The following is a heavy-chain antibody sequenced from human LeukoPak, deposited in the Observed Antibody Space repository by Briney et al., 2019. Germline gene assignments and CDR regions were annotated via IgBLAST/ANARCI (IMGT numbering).Heavy chain of an antibody. CDR1: GGSISSRSYY. Sequence: PSETLSLTCTVSGGSISSRSYYWGWIRQPPGKGLEWIGSIFYSGTTYYNPSLKSRVTISVDTSKNQFSLRLSSVTAADTAVYYCASENCSGTSCSSFDYWGQGTLLTVSS. CDR2: IFYSGTT. V-gene: IGHV4-39*01. D-gene: IGHD2-2*01. CDR3: ASENCSGTSCSSFDY. J-gene: IGHJ4*02.